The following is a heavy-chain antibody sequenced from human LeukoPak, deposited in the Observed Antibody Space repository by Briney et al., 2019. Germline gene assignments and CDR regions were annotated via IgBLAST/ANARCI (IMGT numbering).Heavy chain of an antibody. Sequence: SETLSLTCTVSGGSISSYYWSWIRQSAGKGLEWIGRIYTSGSTNYNPSLKSRVTMSVDTSKNQFSLKLSSVTAADTAVYYCARAGYCSGGSCYYFDYWGQGTLVTVSS. D-gene: IGHD2-15*01. CDR2: IYTSGST. V-gene: IGHV4-4*07. J-gene: IGHJ4*02. CDR3: ARAGYCSGGSCYYFDY. CDR1: GGSISSYY.